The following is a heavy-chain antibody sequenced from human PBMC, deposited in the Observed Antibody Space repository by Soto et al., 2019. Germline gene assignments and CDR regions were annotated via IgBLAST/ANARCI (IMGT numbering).Heavy chain of an antibody. J-gene: IGHJ4*02. Sequence: GGSLRLSCAASGFTFSIYSMNWVRQAPGKGLEWVSSISSSSSYIYYADSVKGRFTISRDNAKNSLYLQMNTLRAEDTAVYYCARSPGRDGYNNFDYWGQGTLVTVSS. CDR2: ISSSSSYI. CDR1: GFTFSIYS. D-gene: IGHD1-1*01. V-gene: IGHV3-21*01. CDR3: ARSPGRDGYNNFDY.